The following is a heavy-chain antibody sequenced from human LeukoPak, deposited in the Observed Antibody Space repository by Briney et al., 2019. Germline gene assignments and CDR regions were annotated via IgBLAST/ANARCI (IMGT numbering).Heavy chain of an antibody. CDR1: GFTFSSNS. J-gene: IGHJ4*02. V-gene: IGHV3-48*01. Sequence: GGSLRLSCAASGFTFSSNSMNWVRQAPGKGLEWISYISSSGSTMYYADSVKGRFTISRDNAKNSLYLQMSSLRAEDTAVYYCARDGRDDWGQGTLVIVSS. D-gene: IGHD5-24*01. CDR2: ISSSGSTM. CDR3: ARDGRDD.